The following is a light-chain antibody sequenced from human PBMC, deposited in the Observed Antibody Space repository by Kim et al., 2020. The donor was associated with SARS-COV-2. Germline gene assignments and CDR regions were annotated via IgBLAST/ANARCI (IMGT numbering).Light chain of an antibody. CDR3: QSYDNSLSASV. CDR2: GNS. Sequence: QSVLTQPPSVSGAPGQRVTISCTGSSSNIGADYDLHWYQQLPGTAPKLLIYGNSNRPSGVPDRFSGSKSGTSASLAITGLQAEDEADYYCQSYDNSLSASVFGGGTKLTVL. V-gene: IGLV1-40*01. J-gene: IGLJ3*02. CDR1: SSNIGADYD.